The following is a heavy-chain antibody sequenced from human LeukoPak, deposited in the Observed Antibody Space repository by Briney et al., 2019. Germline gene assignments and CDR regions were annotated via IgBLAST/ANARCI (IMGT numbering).Heavy chain of an antibody. J-gene: IGHJ4*02. V-gene: IGHV1-8*03. CDR2: MNPNSGYT. CDR1: GYTFTTYD. Sequence: VASVKVSCKASGYTFTTYDINWVRQATGQGLEWMGWMNPNSGYTGYAQKFQGRVTITRETSISTAYMELSSRRSEDTAVYYCARVAGSIDYWGQGTLVTVSS. D-gene: IGHD6-19*01. CDR3: ARVAGSIDY.